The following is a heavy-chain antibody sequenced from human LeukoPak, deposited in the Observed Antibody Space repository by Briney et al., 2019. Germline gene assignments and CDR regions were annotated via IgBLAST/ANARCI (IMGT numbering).Heavy chain of an antibody. CDR3: ARDAPSPREGVVVTAIHAFDI. D-gene: IGHD2-21*02. CDR1: GGTFSSYA. J-gene: IGHJ3*02. CDR2: IIPILGIA. Sequence: SVKVSFKASGGTFSSYAISWVRQAPGQGLEWMGRIIPILGIANYAQKFQGRVTITADKSTSTAYMELSSLRSEDTAVYYCARDAPSPREGVVVTAIHAFDIWGQGTMVTVSS. V-gene: IGHV1-69*04.